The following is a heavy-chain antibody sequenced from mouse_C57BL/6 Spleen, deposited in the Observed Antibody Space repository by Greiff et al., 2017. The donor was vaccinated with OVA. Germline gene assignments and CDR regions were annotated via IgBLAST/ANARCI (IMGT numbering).Heavy chain of an antibody. Sequence: VQLQQPGAELVKPGASVKVSCKASGYTFTSYWMHWVKQRPGQGLEWIGRTHPSDSDTNYNQKFKGKATLTVDKPSSTAYMQLSSLTSEDSAVYYCARSKVYYGNSYGMDYWGQGTSVTVSS. CDR1: GYTFTSYW. D-gene: IGHD2-1*01. CDR2: THPSDSDT. J-gene: IGHJ4*01. CDR3: ARSKVYYGNSYGMDY. V-gene: IGHV1-74*01.